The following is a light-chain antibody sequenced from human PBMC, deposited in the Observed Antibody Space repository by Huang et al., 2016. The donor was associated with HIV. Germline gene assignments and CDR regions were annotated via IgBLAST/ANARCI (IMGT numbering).Light chain of an antibody. CDR1: QSLSTN. J-gene: IGKJ3*01. V-gene: IGKV3-15*01. CDR2: GAS. Sequence: VMTQSPATLSVSPGEGATLFCRASQSLSTNLAWYQQKPDQPPRLLIYGASTRATGVPDRFSGSGSGTDFTLTISSLQPEDFAVYYCQQYDDWPPVTFGPGTKVDLK. CDR3: QQYDDWPPVT.